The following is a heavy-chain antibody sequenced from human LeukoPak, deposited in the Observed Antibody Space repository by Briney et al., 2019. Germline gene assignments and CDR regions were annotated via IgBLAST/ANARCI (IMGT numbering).Heavy chain of an antibody. CDR2: INSDGSST. Sequence: GGSLRLSCAASGFTFSSYWMHWVRQAPGKGLVWVSRINSDGSSTSYADSVKGRFTISRDNAKNTLYLQMNGLRAEDTALYYCARDGKRGYSFGYTDYWGQGTLVTVSS. J-gene: IGHJ4*02. V-gene: IGHV3-74*01. CDR3: ARDGKRGYSFGYTDY. CDR1: GFTFSSYW. D-gene: IGHD5-18*01.